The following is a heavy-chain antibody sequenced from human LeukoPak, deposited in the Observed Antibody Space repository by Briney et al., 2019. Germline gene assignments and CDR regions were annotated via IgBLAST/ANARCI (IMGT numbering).Heavy chain of an antibody. Sequence: PGGSLRLSCAASGFTFSSYAMSWVRQAPGKGLEWVSAISGSGGSTYYADSVKGRFTISRDNSKNTLYLQMNSLRAEDTAVYYCARGPFGGILTYYYYYGMDVWGQGTTVTVSS. CDR2: ISGSGGST. J-gene: IGHJ6*02. CDR3: ARGPFGGILTYYYYYGMDV. CDR1: GFTFSSYA. V-gene: IGHV3-23*01. D-gene: IGHD3-9*01.